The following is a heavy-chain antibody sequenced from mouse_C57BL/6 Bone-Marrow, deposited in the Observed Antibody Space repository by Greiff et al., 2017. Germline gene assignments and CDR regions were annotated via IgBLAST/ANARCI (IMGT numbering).Heavy chain of an antibody. J-gene: IGHJ2*01. D-gene: IGHD2-2*01. Sequence: EVQGVESGGGLVQPGESLKLSCESNEYEFPSHDMSWVRKTPEKRLELVAAINSDGGSTYYPDTMERRFIISRDNTKKTLYLQMSSLRSEDTALYYCAGHATMVTTTGPGYYFDYWGQGTTLTVSS. CDR1: EYEFPSHD. CDR3: AGHATMVTTTGPGYYFDY. CDR2: INSDGGST. V-gene: IGHV5-2*01.